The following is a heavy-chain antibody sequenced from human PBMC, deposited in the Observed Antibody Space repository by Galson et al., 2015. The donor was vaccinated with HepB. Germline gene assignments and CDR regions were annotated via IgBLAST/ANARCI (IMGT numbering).Heavy chain of an antibody. CDR2: ISYDGSNK. J-gene: IGHJ4*02. CDR1: GFTFSSYA. V-gene: IGHV3-30-3*01. CDR3: ARDRVYSSGPVVY. D-gene: IGHD6-19*01. Sequence: SLRLSCAASGFTFSSYAMHWVRQAPGKGLEWVAVISYDGSNKYYADSVKGRFTISRDNSKNTLYLQMNSLRAEDTAVYYCARDRVYSSGPVVYWGQGTLVTVSS.